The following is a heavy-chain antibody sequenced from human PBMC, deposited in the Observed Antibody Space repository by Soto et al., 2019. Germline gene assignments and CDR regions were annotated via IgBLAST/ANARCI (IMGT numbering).Heavy chain of an antibody. J-gene: IGHJ4*02. CDR3: ARGGSSISSGLLDF. Sequence: GASVKVSCKASGDSFSTFAFNWVRQAPGQGLEWMGGIIPMFGTTNYAQKFQGSVTIFADESTSTAYMELSSLRSEDTAMYYCARGGSSISSGLLDFWGQGTLVTVSS. CDR1: GDSFSTFA. CDR2: IIPMFGTT. D-gene: IGHD2-2*01. V-gene: IGHV1-69*13.